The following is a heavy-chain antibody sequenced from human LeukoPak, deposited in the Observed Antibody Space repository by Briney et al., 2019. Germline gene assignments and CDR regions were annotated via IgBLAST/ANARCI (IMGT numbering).Heavy chain of an antibody. Sequence: GGSLRLSCAASGFTFSSYGMHWVRQAPGKGLEWVAVISYDGSNKYYADSVKGRFTISRDNSKNTLYLQMNSLRAEDTAVYYCAKDPYSGSYFGHFDYWGQGTLVTVSS. D-gene: IGHD1-26*01. CDR1: GFTFSSYG. CDR3: AKDPYSGSYFGHFDY. V-gene: IGHV3-30*18. J-gene: IGHJ4*02. CDR2: ISYDGSNK.